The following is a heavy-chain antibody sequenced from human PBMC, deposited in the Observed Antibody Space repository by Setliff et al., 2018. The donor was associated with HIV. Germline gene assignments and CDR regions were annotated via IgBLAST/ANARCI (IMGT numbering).Heavy chain of an antibody. V-gene: IGHV4-34*01. Sequence: SETLSLTCAVYGGSFSDNYWNWIRQPPGKGLEWIGEINHSGRTNYNPSLKSRVTISVDTSKNQFSLKLRAVTAADTAMYYCARVSITYWYSIPTFYYYYMDVWGKGTKVTVSS. CDR3: ARVSITYWYSIPTFYYYYMDV. D-gene: IGHD2-15*01. J-gene: IGHJ6*03. CDR1: GGSFSDNY. CDR2: INHSGRT.